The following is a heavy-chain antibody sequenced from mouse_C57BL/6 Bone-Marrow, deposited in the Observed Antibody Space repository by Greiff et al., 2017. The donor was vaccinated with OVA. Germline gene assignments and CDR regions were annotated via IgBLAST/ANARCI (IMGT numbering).Heavy chain of an antibody. CDR3: ASLYGSSRYFDY. CDR2: IYPGSGST. Sequence: QVQLQQSGAELVKPGASVKMSCKASGYTFTSYWITWVKQRPGQGLEWIGDIYPGSGSTNYNEKFKSKATLTVDTSSSTAYMQLSSLTSADSAVYYCASLYGSSRYFDYWGQGTTLTVSS. D-gene: IGHD1-1*01. V-gene: IGHV1-55*01. CDR1: GYTFTSYW. J-gene: IGHJ2*01.